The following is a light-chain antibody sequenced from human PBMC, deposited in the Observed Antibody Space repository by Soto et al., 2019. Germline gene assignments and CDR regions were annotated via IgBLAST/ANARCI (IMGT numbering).Light chain of an antibody. CDR1: QNILYSSNNKNY. J-gene: IGKJ1*01. CDR3: QQYYSSRT. Sequence: DIVMTQSPDSLAVSLGERATINCKSSQNILYSSNNKNYFAWYQQKPGQPPKLLIYWASTRESGVPDRFTGSGSRTDFTLTISSLQAEDVAVYYCQQYYSSRTFGQGTKVEI. V-gene: IGKV4-1*01. CDR2: WAS.